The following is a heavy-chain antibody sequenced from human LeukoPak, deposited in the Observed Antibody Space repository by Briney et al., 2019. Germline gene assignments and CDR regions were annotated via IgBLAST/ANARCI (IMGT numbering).Heavy chain of an antibody. CDR1: GFTFSSYG. Sequence: GGSLRLSCAASGFTFSSYGMHWVRQAPGKGLEWVAFIRYDGSNKYYADSVKGRFTISRDNSKNTLYLQMNSLRAEDTAVYYCARGEQLTFGGVIDWGQGTLVTVSS. CDR2: IRYDGSNK. D-gene: IGHD3-16*02. CDR3: ARGEQLTFGGVID. J-gene: IGHJ4*02. V-gene: IGHV3-30*02.